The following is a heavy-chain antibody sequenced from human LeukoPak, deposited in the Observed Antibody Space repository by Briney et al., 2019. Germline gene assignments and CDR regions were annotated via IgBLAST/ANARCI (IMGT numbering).Heavy chain of an antibody. J-gene: IGHJ3*02. CDR3: AREGYYDSSGYRMVGAFDI. CDR1: GGSISSGGYS. Sequence: SRTLALTCAVSGGSISSGGYSWSWIRQPPGQGLEWIGYIYHSGSTYYNPSLKSRVTISVDRSKNQFSLKLSSVTAADTAVYYCAREGYYDSSGYRMVGAFDIWGQGTMVTVSS. D-gene: IGHD3-22*01. CDR2: IYHSGST. V-gene: IGHV4-30-2*01.